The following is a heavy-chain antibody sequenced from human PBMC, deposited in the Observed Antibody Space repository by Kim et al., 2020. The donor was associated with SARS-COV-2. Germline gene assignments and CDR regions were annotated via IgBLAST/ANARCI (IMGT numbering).Heavy chain of an antibody. CDR3: ARKYSSGWYHNHYFDY. V-gene: IGHV1-18*01. CDR2: ISAYNGNT. CDR1: GYTFTSYG. D-gene: IGHD6-19*01. Sequence: ASVKVSCKASGYTFTSYGISWVRQAPGQGLEWMGWISAYNGNTNYAQKLQGRVTMTTDTSTSTAYMELRSLRSDDTVVYYCARKYSSGWYHNHYFDYWGQGTVVTVSS. J-gene: IGHJ4*02.